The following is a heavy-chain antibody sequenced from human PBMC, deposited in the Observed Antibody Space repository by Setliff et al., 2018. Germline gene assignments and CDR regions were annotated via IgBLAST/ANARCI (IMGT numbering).Heavy chain of an antibody. CDR3: ARLGGSCSSSSCYASDL. V-gene: IGHV1-18*01. CDR2: ISTYTGKT. J-gene: IGHJ3*01. D-gene: IGHD2-2*01. CDR1: GYIFTTYG. Sequence: GASVKVSCKASGYIFTTYGFNWVRQAPGQGLEWMGMISTYTGKTTYAQKFQGRVTMTTDTSTGTGYMELRSLRSDDTAVYFCARLGGSCSSSSCYASDLWGQGTRVTVS.